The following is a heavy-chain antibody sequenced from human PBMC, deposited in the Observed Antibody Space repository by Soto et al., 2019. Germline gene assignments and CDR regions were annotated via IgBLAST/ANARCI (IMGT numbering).Heavy chain of an antibody. J-gene: IGHJ4*01. CDR1: GGSINDYY. V-gene: IGHV4-59*01. Sequence: SETLSLTCTVSGGSINDYYWSWTRQPPGKGLEWIAYGLRPDYTGYNPSLRNRVTISSDTSKNQLSLRLISVTAADTAVYYCVAGPDRAKSAYWGQGTLVTVSS. CDR2: GLRPDYT. CDR3: VAGPDRAKSAY.